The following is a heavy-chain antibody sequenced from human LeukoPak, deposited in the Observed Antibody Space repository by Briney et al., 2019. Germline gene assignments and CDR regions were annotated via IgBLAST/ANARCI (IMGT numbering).Heavy chain of an antibody. CDR3: ARGCEAGFDI. CDR2: INHSGST. CDR1: GGSFSGYY. D-gene: IGHD6-19*01. V-gene: IGHV4-34*01. J-gene: IGHJ3*02. Sequence: PSETLSLTCAVYGGSFSGYYWSWIRQPPGKGLEWIGEINHSGSTNYNPSLKSRVTISVDTSKNQFSLKLSSVTAADTAVYYCARGCEAGFDIWGQGTMVTVSS.